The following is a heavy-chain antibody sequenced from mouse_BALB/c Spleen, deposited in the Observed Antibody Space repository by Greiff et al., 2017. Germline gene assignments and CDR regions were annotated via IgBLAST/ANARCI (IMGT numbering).Heavy chain of an antibody. CDR1: GFNIKDTY. J-gene: IGHJ3*01. V-gene: IGHV14-3*02. CDR2: IDPANGNT. CDR3: ARHKEILDDYVFAY. Sequence: EVQLQQSGAELVKPGASVKLSCTASGFNIKDTYMHWVKQRPEQGLEWIGRIDPANGNTKYDPKFQGKATITADTSSSTAYMQFSSLTTEDSTIYYCARHKEILDDYVFAYWGQGTLVTVSA. D-gene: IGHD2-4*01.